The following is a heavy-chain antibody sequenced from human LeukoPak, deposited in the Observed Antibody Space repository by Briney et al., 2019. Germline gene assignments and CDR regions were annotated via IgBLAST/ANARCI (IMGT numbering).Heavy chain of an antibody. D-gene: IGHD5-18*01. CDR1: GFTFDDYA. J-gene: IGHJ4*02. V-gene: IGHV3-9*01. CDR3: AEDSSDTAMGDFDY. Sequence: PGRSLRLSCAASGFTFDDYAMHWVRQAPGKGLEWVSGISWNSGSIGYADSVKGRFTISRDNAKNSLYLQMNSLRAEDTALYYCAEDSSDTAMGDFDYWGQGTLVTVSS. CDR2: ISWNSGSI.